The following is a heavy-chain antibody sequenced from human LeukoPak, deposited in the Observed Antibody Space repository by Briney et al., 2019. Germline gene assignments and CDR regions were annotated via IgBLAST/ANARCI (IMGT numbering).Heavy chain of an antibody. Sequence: SETLSLTCTVSGASITRSTYYWGWIRQPPGKGLEWIGCIYHSGSTYYNPSLKSRVTISVDTSKNQFSLKLSSVTAADTAVYYCAREGSSWYPPIGLGYWGQGTLVTVSS. J-gene: IGHJ4*02. CDR1: GASITRSTYY. D-gene: IGHD6-13*01. V-gene: IGHV4-39*07. CDR3: AREGSSWYPPIGLGY. CDR2: IYHSGST.